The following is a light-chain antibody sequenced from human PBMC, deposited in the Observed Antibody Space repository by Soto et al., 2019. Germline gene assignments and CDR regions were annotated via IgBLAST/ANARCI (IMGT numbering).Light chain of an antibody. V-gene: IGKV3-20*01. J-gene: IGKJ1*01. CDR1: QSVSNNY. CDR2: GAS. CDR3: QQYGSSGT. Sequence: EIMLTQTSGTLSLSHGERTTLSCRASQSVSNNYLAWYQQKPGQAPRLLIYGASNRATGIPDRFSGSGSGTDFTLTISRLEPEDFAVYYCQQYGSSGTFGQGTKVDIK.